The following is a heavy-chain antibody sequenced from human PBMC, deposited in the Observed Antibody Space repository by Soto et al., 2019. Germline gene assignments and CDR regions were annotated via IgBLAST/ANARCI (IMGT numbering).Heavy chain of an antibody. CDR2: ISSSSSYI. CDR1: GFTFSSYS. Sequence: EVQLVESGGGLVKPGGSLRLSCAASGFTFSSYSMNWVRQAPGKGLEWVSSISSSSSYIYYADSVKGRFTISRDNAKNSLYLQMNSLRAEDTAVYYCVRNLNSDTAMGFYYYYYGMDVWGQGTTVTVSS. CDR3: VRNLNSDTAMGFYYYYYGMDV. V-gene: IGHV3-21*01. J-gene: IGHJ6*02. D-gene: IGHD5-18*01.